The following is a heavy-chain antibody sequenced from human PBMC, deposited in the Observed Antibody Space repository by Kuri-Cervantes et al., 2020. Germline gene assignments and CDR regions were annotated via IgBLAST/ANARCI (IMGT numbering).Heavy chain of an antibody. CDR3: AREGDYGDYGGGNFDY. D-gene: IGHD4-17*01. CDR2: TYYRSKWYN. CDR1: GDSVSSNSAA. Sequence: SCAISGDSVSSNSAAWNWIRQSPSRGLEWLGRTYYRSKWYNDYAVSVKSRITINPDTSKNQFSLQLNSVTPEDTAVYYCAREGDYGDYGGGNFDYWGQGTLVTVSS. V-gene: IGHV6-1*01. J-gene: IGHJ4*02.